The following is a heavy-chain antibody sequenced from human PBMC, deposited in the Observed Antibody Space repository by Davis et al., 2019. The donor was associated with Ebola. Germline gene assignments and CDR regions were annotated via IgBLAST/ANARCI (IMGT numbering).Heavy chain of an antibody. CDR3: ARVDENGDTDY. CDR1: EFTFSSYG. V-gene: IGHV3-33*01. J-gene: IGHJ4*02. Sequence: GESVKISCAASEFTFSSYGMHWVRQAPGKGLEWVAVIWYDGSNKYYADSVKGRFTISRDNSKNTLYLQMNSLRAEDTAVYFCARVDENGDTDYWGQGTLVTVSS. CDR2: IWYDGSNK. D-gene: IGHD4-17*01.